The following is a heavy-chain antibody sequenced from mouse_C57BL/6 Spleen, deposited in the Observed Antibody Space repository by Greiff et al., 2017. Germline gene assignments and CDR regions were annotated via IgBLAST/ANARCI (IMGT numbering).Heavy chain of an antibody. D-gene: IGHD2-4*01. V-gene: IGHV1-9*01. CDR3: ARGGGLGQGFAD. CDR1: GYTFTGYW. CDR2: ILPGSGST. Sequence: VQLQQSGAGLMKPGASVKLSCKATGYTFTGYWIEWVKQRPGHGLEWIGEILPGSGSTNYNAQVHVKATFTADTSANTAYMQLSRLTTEDYAIYYCARGGGLGQGFADWGKGTLVTVSA. J-gene: IGHJ3*01.